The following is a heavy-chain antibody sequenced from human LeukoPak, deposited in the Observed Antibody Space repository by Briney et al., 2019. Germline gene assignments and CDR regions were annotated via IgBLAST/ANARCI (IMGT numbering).Heavy chain of an antibody. CDR2: ISGSSGNT. V-gene: IGHV3-23*01. Sequence: GGSLRLSCAASGFTFSTYAMTWVRQAPGKGLEWVSAISGSSGNTFYADSVKGRFTISRDNSKNTLYSQMNSLRAEETAIYYCAKPYYYNTSGYYWGQGTLVTVSS. D-gene: IGHD3-22*01. CDR1: GFTFSTYA. J-gene: IGHJ4*02. CDR3: AKPYYYNTSGYY.